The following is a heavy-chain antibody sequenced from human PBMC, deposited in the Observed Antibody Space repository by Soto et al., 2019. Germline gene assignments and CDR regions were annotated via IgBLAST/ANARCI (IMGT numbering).Heavy chain of an antibody. D-gene: IGHD3-3*02. Sequence: SETLSLTCTVSGGSISSGDYYWSWIRQPPGKGLEWIGYIYYSGSTYYNPSLKSRVTISVDTSKNQFSLRLNSVTAADTALYYYARGRILQDYWGHGTLVTVSS. V-gene: IGHV4-30-4*01. CDR1: GGSISSGDYY. CDR2: IYYSGST. CDR3: ARGRILQDY. J-gene: IGHJ4*01.